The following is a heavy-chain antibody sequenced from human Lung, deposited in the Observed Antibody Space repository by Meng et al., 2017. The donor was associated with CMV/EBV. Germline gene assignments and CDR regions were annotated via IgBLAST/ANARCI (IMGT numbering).Heavy chain of an antibody. Sequence: SCATSGFPFSRHWMSWVRQAPGKELEWVANINQDESEKYYVDSVKGRFTISRDNAKNSLYLQMNSLRAEDTAVFYCARGFWNPYYEDTHDFWGQGXLVTVSS. V-gene: IGHV3-7*04. CDR1: GFPFSRHW. D-gene: IGHD3-3*01. CDR2: INQDESEK. CDR3: ARGFWNPYYEDTHDF. J-gene: IGHJ4*02.